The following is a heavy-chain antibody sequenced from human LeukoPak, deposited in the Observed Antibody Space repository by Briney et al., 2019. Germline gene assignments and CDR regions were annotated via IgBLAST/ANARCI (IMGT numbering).Heavy chain of an antibody. V-gene: IGHV4-59*08. CDR3: ARGKGIDY. CDR2: IYYSGST. J-gene: IGHJ4*02. D-gene: IGHD3-10*01. Sequence: MASETLSLTCTVSGGSISSYYWSWIRQPPGKGLEWIGYIYYSGSTYYNPSLKSRVTISVDTSKNQFSLKLSSVTAADTAVYYCARGKGIDYWGQGTLVTVSS. CDR1: GGSISSYY.